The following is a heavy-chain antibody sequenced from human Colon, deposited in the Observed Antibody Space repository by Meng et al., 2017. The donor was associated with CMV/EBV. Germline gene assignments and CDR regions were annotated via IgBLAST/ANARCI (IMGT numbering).Heavy chain of an antibody. CDR1: GGTFSSYA. CDR3: ARGGHYDFWSGYYLNYYYYYGMDV. Sequence: SVKVSCQASGGTFSSYAISWVRQAPGQGLEWMGGIIPIFGTANYAQKFQGRVTITTDESTSTAYMELSSLRSEDTAVYYCARGGHYDFWSGYYLNYYYYYGMDVWGQGTTVTVSS. V-gene: IGHV1-69*05. CDR2: IIPIFGTA. D-gene: IGHD3-3*01. J-gene: IGHJ6*02.